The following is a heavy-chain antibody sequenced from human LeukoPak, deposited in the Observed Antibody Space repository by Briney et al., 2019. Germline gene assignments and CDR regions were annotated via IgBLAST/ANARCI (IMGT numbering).Heavy chain of an antibody. CDR2: FGPEDGET. D-gene: IGHD6-19*01. J-gene: IGHJ4*02. V-gene: IGHV1-24*01. Sequence: GASVKVSCKVSGYTLTELSMHWVRQAPGKGLEWMGGFGPEDGETIYAQKFQGRVTMTEDTSTDTAYMELSSLRSEDTAVYYCATDSSGWYLLDYWGQGTLVAVSS. CDR1: GYTLTELS. CDR3: ATDSSGWYLLDY.